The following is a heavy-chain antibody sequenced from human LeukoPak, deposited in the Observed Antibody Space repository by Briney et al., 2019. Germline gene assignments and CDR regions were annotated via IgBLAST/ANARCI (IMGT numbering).Heavy chain of an antibody. CDR3: ARHDFWSGFDY. V-gene: IGHV4-59*08. CDR1: GGSVSSAY. Sequence: SETLSLTCAVSGGSVSSAYWSWIRQPPGKGLEWIGYVYFSGSTNYNPSLTSRVTISADTSKNHFSLKLTSVTAADTAVYYCARHDFWSGFDYWGQGALVTVSS. CDR2: VYFSGST. J-gene: IGHJ4*02. D-gene: IGHD3-3*01.